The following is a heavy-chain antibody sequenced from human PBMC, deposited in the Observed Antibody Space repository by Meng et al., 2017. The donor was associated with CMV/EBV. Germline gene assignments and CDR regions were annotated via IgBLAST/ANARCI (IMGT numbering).Heavy chain of an antibody. D-gene: IGHD3-16*01. CDR1: AFTYIKYW. CDR2: INQDGSDK. J-gene: IGHJ4*02. Sequence: GGSLRLSCAASAFTYIKYWMMWVRQAPRKGQEWVANINQDGSDKYYMDSVKGRFTISRDNAEKSLYLQMSSLRAEDTAVYYCASHGGYWGQGTLVTVSS. CDR3: ASHGGY. V-gene: IGHV3-7*01.